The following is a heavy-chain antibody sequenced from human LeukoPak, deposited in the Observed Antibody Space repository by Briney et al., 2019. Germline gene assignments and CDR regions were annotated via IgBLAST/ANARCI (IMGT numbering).Heavy chain of an antibody. Sequence: SETLSLTCTVSGGSISSYYWSWIRQPAGKGLEWIGRIFPSGSTNYNPSLKSRVTMSVDTSKNQFSLKLSSLTAADTAVYYCARMGSGNHFDYWGQGTLVTVSS. CDR1: GGSISSYY. CDR3: ARMGSGNHFDY. J-gene: IGHJ4*02. CDR2: IFPSGST. V-gene: IGHV4-4*07. D-gene: IGHD3-10*01.